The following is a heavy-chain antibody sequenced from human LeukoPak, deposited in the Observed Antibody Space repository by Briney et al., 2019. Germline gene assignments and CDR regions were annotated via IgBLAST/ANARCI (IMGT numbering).Heavy chain of an antibody. D-gene: IGHD1-14*01. CDR3: AKSFWGYNPWSTYYYYYMDV. CDR1: GFTFSSYG. CDR2: IRYDGSNK. J-gene: IGHJ6*03. V-gene: IGHV3-30*02. Sequence: GGSLRLSCAASGFTFSSYGMHWVRQAPGKGLERVAFIRYDGSNKYYADSVKGRFTISRDNSKNTLYLQMNSLRAEDTAVYYCAKSFWGYNPWSTYYYYYMDVWGKGTTVTISS.